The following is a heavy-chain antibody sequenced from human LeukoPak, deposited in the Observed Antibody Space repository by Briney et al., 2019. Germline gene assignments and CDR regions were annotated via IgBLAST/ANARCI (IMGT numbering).Heavy chain of an antibody. Sequence: ASETLSLACAVYGGSFSGYYWSWIRQPPGKGLEWIGEINHSGSTNYNPSLKSRVTISVDTSKNQFSLKLSSVTAADTAVYYCARSDGYNDDIWGQGTMVTVSS. D-gene: IGHD5-24*01. CDR1: GGSFSGYY. J-gene: IGHJ3*02. CDR3: ARSDGYNDDI. CDR2: INHSGST. V-gene: IGHV4-34*01.